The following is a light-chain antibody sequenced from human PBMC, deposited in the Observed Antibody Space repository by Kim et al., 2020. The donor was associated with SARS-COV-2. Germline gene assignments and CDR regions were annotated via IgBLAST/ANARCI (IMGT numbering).Light chain of an antibody. V-gene: IGKV3-20*01. CDR3: QQYGSSPYT. J-gene: IGKJ2*01. CDR1: QSVSSY. Sequence: EIVLTQSPGTLSLSPGERVTLSCRASQSVSSYLAWYQHKPGQAPRLLIYVASSRATGIPDRFSGSGSGTDFTLTISRLEPEDFAVYYCQQYGSSPYTFGQGTKLEI. CDR2: VAS.